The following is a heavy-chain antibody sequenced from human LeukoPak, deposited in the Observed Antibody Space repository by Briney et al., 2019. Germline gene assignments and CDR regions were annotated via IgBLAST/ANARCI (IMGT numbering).Heavy chain of an antibody. J-gene: IGHJ3*02. CDR2: INPNSGGT. V-gene: IGHV1-2*02. CDR1: GYTFTGYY. CDR3: ASGLGVSSGYYYAFDI. Sequence: ASAKVSCKASGYTFTGYYMHWVRQAPGQGLEWMGWINPNSGGTNYAQKFQGRVTMTRDTSISTAYMELSRLRSDDTAVYYCASGLGVSSGYYYAFDIWGQGTMVTVSS. D-gene: IGHD3-22*01.